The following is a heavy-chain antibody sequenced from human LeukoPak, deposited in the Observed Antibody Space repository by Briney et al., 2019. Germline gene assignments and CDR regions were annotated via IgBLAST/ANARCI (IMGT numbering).Heavy chain of an antibody. V-gene: IGHV3-23*01. CDR1: GFTFSSYA. D-gene: IGHD6-19*01. J-gene: IGHJ3*02. Sequence: SGGSLRLSCAASGFTFSSYAMSWVRQAPGEGLEWVSAISGSGGSTYYADSVKGRFTISRDNSKNTLYLQMNSLRAEDTAVYYCAKLDGSGWYRRHDAFDIWGQGTMVTVSS. CDR2: ISGSGGST. CDR3: AKLDGSGWYRRHDAFDI.